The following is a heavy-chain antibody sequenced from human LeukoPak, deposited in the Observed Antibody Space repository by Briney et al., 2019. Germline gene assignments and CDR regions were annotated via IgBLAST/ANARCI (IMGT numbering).Heavy chain of an antibody. Sequence: SETLSLTCTVSGGSISSYYWSWIRQPPGKGLEWIGYIHYSGSTNYNPSLKSRVTISIDTSKNQFSLKLSSVTAADTAVYYCASLPLSSSSWHLDYWGHGTLVIVSS. CDR2: IHYSGST. J-gene: IGHJ4*01. CDR1: GGSISSYY. CDR3: ASLPLSSSSWHLDY. D-gene: IGHD6-13*01. V-gene: IGHV4-59*01.